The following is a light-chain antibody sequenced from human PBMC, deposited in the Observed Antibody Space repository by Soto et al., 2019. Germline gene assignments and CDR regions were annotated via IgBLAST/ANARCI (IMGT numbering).Light chain of an antibody. V-gene: IGLV2-18*02. CDR3: NSFTTSSAYG. J-gene: IGLJ1*01. Sequence: QSVLTQPASVSGSPGQSITISCTGTSSDIGSYNRVSWYQQPPATAPKLIIYEVNNRPSGVPDRFSGSKSGNTASLTISGLQAEDEADYYCNSFTTSSAYGFGTGTKVTVL. CDR2: EVN. CDR1: SSDIGSYNR.